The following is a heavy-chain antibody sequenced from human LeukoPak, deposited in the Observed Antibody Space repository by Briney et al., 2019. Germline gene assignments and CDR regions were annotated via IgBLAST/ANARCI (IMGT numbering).Heavy chain of an antibody. J-gene: IGHJ4*02. V-gene: IGHV4-59*01. CDR2: IYYSGST. CDR1: SGSISSYY. Sequence: PSETLSLTCTVSSGSISSYYWSWIRQPPGKGLEWIGYIYYSGSTNYNPSLKSRVTISVDTSKNQFSLKLSSVTAADTAVYYCARSEWEVPFDYWGQGTLVTVSS. D-gene: IGHD1-26*01. CDR3: ARSEWEVPFDY.